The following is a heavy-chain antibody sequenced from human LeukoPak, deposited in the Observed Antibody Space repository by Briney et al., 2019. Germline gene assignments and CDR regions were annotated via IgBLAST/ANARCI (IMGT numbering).Heavy chain of an antibody. V-gene: IGHV4-31*03. CDR1: GGSISSGGYY. D-gene: IGHD2-2*02. Sequence: SETLSLTCTVSGGSISSGGYYWSWIRQHPGKGLEWIGYIYYSGSTYYNPSLKSRVTISVDTSKNQFSLKLSSVTAADTAVYYCASRGPYCSSTSCHKDGPQTWFDPWGQGTLVTVSS. J-gene: IGHJ5*02. CDR2: IYYSGST. CDR3: ASRGPYCSSTSCHKDGPQTWFDP.